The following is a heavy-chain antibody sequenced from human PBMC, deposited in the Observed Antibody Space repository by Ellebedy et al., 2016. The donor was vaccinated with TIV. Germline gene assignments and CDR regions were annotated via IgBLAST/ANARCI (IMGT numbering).Heavy chain of an antibody. CDR1: GFSVSSKY. Sequence: GGSLRLXXAASGFSVSSKYMSWVRQAPGKGLEWVSVIYCDGSTYYADSVKGRFTISRDNSKNTLCLQMNSLRAEDTAVYYCAREGGADDYGDYLGYWGQGTLVTVSS. CDR2: IYCDGST. J-gene: IGHJ4*02. CDR3: AREGGADDYGDYLGY. V-gene: IGHV3-53*01. D-gene: IGHD4-17*01.